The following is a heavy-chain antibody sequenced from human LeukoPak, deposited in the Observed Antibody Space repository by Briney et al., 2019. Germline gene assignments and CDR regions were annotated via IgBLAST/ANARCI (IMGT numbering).Heavy chain of an antibody. D-gene: IGHD5-18*01. V-gene: IGHV4-39*01. J-gene: IGHJ4*02. CDR2: IYYSGST. CDR3: ARRNLSGYSYGQLNFDY. Sequence: SETLSLTCTVSGGSISSSCYYWGWIRQPPGKGLEWIGSIYYSGSTYYNPSLKSRVTISVDTSKNQFSLKLSSVTAADTAVYYCARRNLSGYSYGQLNFDYWGQGTLVTVSS. CDR1: GGSISSSCYY.